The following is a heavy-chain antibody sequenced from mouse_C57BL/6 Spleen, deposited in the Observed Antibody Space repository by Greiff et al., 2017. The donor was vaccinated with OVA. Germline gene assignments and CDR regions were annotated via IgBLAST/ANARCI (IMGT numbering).Heavy chain of an antibody. J-gene: IGHJ2*01. CDR1: GYTFTSYW. CDR2: IYPSDSET. Sequence: QVQLQQSGAELVRPGSSVKLSCKASGYTFTSYWMDWVKQRPGQGLEWIGNIYPSDSETHYNQKFKDKATLTVDKSSSTAYMQLSSLTSEDSAVYYCARSRTGTDFDYWGQGTTLTVSS. V-gene: IGHV1-61*01. D-gene: IGHD4-1*01. CDR3: ARSRTGTDFDY.